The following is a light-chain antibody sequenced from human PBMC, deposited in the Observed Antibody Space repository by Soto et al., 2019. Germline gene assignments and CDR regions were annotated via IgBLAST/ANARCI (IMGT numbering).Light chain of an antibody. CDR1: QGISKY. CDR2: GAS. V-gene: IGKV1-8*01. Sequence: AIRMTQSPSSFSASTGDRVTITCRASQGISKYLHWYQQKPGKAPKLLIYGASNLQSGVPSRFSGSGSGTDFTLTISSLQPEDFATYYCQQREAFGPGTKVDIK. CDR3: QQREA. J-gene: IGKJ3*01.